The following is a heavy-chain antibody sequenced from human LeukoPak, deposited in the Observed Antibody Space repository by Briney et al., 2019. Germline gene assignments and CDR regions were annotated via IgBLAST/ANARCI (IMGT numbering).Heavy chain of an antibody. J-gene: IGHJ3*02. CDR2: IQKKVDGGET. D-gene: IGHD6-19*01. CDR1: GFTFTNAW. CDR3: TREGRDSSGWYGALDI. V-gene: IGHV3-15*01. Sequence: GGSLRLSCAASGFTFTNAWMTWVRQAPGKGLEWVGRIQKKVDGGETDYPAPVKGRFTISRDDSEDTLYLQMNSLKTEDTGVYYCTREGRDSSGWYGALDIWGQGTMVTVSS.